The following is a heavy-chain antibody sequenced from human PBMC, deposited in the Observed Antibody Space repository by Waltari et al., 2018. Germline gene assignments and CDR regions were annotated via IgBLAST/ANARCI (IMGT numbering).Heavy chain of an antibody. CDR1: GFTFTSSA. CDR3: AAEQERILYF. D-gene: IGHD2-15*01. V-gene: IGHV1-58*01. Sequence: QMQLVQSGPEVTKPGTSVSVSCKASGFTFTSSALPWVQQARGQRLEWIGWIVVGSGNTNYAQKFQERVTITRDMSTSSAYMELSSLRSEDTAVYYCAAEQERILYFWGQGTLVTVSS. CDR2: IVVGSGNT. J-gene: IGHJ4*02.